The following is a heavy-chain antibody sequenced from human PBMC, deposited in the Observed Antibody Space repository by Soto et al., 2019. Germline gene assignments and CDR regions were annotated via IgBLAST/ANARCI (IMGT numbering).Heavy chain of an antibody. CDR1: GYTFTNYH. CDR2: INPSDGGT. Sequence: ASVKVSCKTSGYTFTNYHIHWVRQAPGQGLEWLGIINPSDGGTGYAQKFQGRVTMTRHTSTSTVYMDMSSLRSEDTAVYYCARVAHQSLDYWGLGTLVTVSS. CDR3: ARVAHQSLDY. D-gene: IGHD5-12*01. J-gene: IGHJ4*02. V-gene: IGHV1-46*01.